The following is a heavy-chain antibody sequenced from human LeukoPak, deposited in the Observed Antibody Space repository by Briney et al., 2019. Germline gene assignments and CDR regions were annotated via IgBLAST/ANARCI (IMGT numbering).Heavy chain of an antibody. V-gene: IGHV1-2*02. CDR2: INPNSGGT. J-gene: IGHJ4*02. CDR3: ARVATMVRGVIISVGLSY. Sequence: GASVKVSCKASGYTFTGYYMHWVRQAPGQGLEWMGWINPNSGGTNYAQKFQGRVTMTRDTSTSTAYMELSRLRSDDTAVYYCARVATMVRGVIISVGLSYWGQGTLVTVSS. CDR1: GYTFTGYY. D-gene: IGHD3-10*01.